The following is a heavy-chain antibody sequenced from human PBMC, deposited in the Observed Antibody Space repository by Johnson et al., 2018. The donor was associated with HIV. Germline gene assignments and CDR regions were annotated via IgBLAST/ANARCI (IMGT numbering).Heavy chain of an antibody. CDR2: ISYDGGNK. V-gene: IGHV3-30*04. CDR3: ASEEWELLGDAFDI. CDR1: GFTFSSYP. Sequence: QVQLVESGGGVVQPEMSLRLACAASGFTFSSYPMHWVRQAPGKGLEWVAVISYDGGNKYYADSVKGRFTISRDNSKNTLYLQMNSLRAEDTAVYYCASEEWELLGDAFDIWGQGTMVTVSS. D-gene: IGHD1-26*01. J-gene: IGHJ3*02.